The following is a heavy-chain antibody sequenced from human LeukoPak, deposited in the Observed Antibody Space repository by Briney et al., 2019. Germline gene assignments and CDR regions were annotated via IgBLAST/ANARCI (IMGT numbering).Heavy chain of an antibody. D-gene: IGHD3-9*01. J-gene: IGHJ3*02. CDR2: INPNSGGT. Sequence: GASVKVSCKASGYTFTSYYMHWVRQAPGQGLEWMGWINPNSGGTNYAQKFQGRVTMTRDTSISTAYMELSRLRSDDTAVYYCATTNLNYDILTGYYIPNDAFDIWGQGTMVTVSS. V-gene: IGHV1-2*02. CDR3: ATTNLNYDILTGYYIPNDAFDI. CDR1: GYTFTSYY.